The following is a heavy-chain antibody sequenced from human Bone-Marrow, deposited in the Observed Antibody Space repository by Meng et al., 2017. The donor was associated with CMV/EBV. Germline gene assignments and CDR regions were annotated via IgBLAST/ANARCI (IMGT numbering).Heavy chain of an antibody. CDR1: GFSLSTSGVG. Sequence: SGPTLVKPTQTLTLTCTFSGFSLSTSGVGVGWIRQPPGKALEWLALIYWNDDKRYSPSLKSRLTITKDTSKNQVVLTMTNVDPVDTATYYCAHSLYSSIYYYYGMDVWGQGTTVTVSS. CDR2: IYWNDDK. V-gene: IGHV2-5*01. J-gene: IGHJ6*02. CDR3: AHSLYSSIYYYYGMDV. D-gene: IGHD6-19*01.